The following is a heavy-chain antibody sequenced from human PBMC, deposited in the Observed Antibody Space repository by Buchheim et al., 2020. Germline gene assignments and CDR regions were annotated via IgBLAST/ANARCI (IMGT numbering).Heavy chain of an antibody. V-gene: IGHV3-66*01. CDR3: TKWVNYYDSSGYND. Sequence: EVQLVESGGGLVQPGGSLRLSCAASGFTVSSNYMSWVRQAPGKGLEWVSVIYSGGSTYYADSVKGRFTISRDNSKNTLYLQMNSLRAEDTAVYYCTKWVNYYDSSGYNDWGQGT. CDR2: IYSGGST. CDR1: GFTVSSNY. J-gene: IGHJ4*02. D-gene: IGHD3-22*01.